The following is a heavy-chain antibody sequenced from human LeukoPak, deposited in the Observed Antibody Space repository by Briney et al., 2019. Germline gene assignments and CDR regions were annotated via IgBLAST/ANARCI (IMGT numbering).Heavy chain of an antibody. CDR3: ARGYYGSGSPWGAFDI. J-gene: IGHJ3*02. CDR1: GYTFTSYS. CDR2: ISAYNGNT. Sequence: ASVKVSCKASGYTFTSYSISWVRQAPGQGLEWMGWISAYNGNTNYAQKLQGRVTMTTDTSTSTAYMELRSLRSDDTAVYYCARGYYGSGSPWGAFDIWGQGTMVTVSS. D-gene: IGHD3-10*01. V-gene: IGHV1-18*01.